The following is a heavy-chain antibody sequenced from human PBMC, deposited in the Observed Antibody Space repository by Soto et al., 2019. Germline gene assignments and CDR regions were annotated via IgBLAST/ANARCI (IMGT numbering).Heavy chain of an antibody. CDR2: IYHTGTT. J-gene: IGHJ5*02. D-gene: IGHD3-22*01. CDR3: ARGINYYDSSGDSWFDP. V-gene: IGHV4-30-2*01. CDR1: GGSINSGDYS. Sequence: SETLSLTCTVSGGSINSGDYSWTWIRQPPGKGLEWIGYIYHTGTTYYNMSLKSRVTISVDRSKNQFSLKLSSVTAADTAVYYCARGINYYDSSGDSWFDPWGQGILVNVSS.